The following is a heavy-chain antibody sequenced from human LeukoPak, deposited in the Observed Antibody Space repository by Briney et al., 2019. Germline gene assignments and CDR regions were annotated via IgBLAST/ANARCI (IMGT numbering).Heavy chain of an antibody. CDR1: GGSISSYY. Sequence: SETLSLTCTVSGGSISSYYWSWIRQPAGKGLEWIGRIYTTGSTDYNPSLKSRVTLSVDTSKNQFPLKLSSVAAADTAVYYCARHSSGWLSIDYWGQGTLVSVSS. J-gene: IGHJ4*02. D-gene: IGHD6-19*01. CDR2: IYTTGST. V-gene: IGHV4-4*07. CDR3: ARHSSGWLSIDY.